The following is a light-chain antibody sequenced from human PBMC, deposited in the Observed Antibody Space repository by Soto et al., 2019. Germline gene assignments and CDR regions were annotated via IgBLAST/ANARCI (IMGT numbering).Light chain of an antibody. CDR2: DAS. Sequence: DIQMTQSPSTLSASVGDRVTITCRASQSISYWLAWHQQKPGKAPKVLIYDASSLESGVPSRFSGSRSGTEFTLTISSLQPDDFATYYCQQYNSYSARNIFGQGTLLQI. CDR1: QSISYW. V-gene: IGKV1-5*01. J-gene: IGKJ2*01. CDR3: QQYNSYSARNI.